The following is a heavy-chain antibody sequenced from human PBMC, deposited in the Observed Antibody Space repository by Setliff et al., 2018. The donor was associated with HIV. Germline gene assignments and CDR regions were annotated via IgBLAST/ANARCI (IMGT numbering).Heavy chain of an antibody. J-gene: IGHJ3*01. CDR1: GYNFTSYY. D-gene: IGHD3-10*01. Sequence: GASVKVSCKAPGYNFTSYYIHWVRQAPGQGLEWMGMINPSVGGTSYAQKFQGRVTMTRNTSISTAYMELSSLRSKDTAVYYCARAGGGAFNFWGLGTMVTVSS. CDR2: INPSVGGT. V-gene: IGHV1-46*01. CDR3: ARAGGGAFNF.